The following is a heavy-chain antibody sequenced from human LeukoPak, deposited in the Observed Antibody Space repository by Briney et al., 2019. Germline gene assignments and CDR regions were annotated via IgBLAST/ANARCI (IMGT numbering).Heavy chain of an antibody. CDR3: AKDIDLGSGWYGGLDY. CDR2: ISYDGSNK. J-gene: IGHJ4*02. CDR1: GFTFSSYG. V-gene: IGHV3-30*18. Sequence: PGGSLRLSCAASGFTFSSYGMHWVRQAPGKGLEWVAVISYDGSNKYYADSVKGRFTISRDNSKNTLYLQMNSLRAEDTAVYYCAKDIDLGSGWYGGLDYWGQGTLVTVSS. D-gene: IGHD6-19*01.